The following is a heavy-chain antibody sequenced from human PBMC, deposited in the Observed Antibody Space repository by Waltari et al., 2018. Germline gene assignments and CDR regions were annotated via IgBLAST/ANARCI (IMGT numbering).Heavy chain of an antibody. CDR2: INQIGIT. Sequence: QVQLQQWGAGLLKPSETLSLTCAVYGGSFSGYYWSWIRQPPGKGLEWIGEINQIGITNYNPSLKSRVTISVDTSKNQFSLKLSSVTAADTAVYYCAIIGRGSSSGVGYWGQGTLVTVSS. CDR3: AIIGRGSSSGVGY. J-gene: IGHJ4*02. CDR1: GGSFSGYY. D-gene: IGHD6-6*01. V-gene: IGHV4-34*01.